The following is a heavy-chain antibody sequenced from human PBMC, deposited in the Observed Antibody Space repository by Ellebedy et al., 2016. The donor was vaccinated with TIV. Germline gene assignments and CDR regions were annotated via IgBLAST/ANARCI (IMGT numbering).Heavy chain of an antibody. J-gene: IGHJ4*02. V-gene: IGHV1-69*13. Sequence: AASVKVSCKASVGTFNSNAISWVRQAPGQGLEWMGGTIPIFDTVNYAQKFQGRVTISADESTSTAYMELSSLRSEDTAVYYWARLHSSGFMSYFFALWGQGTLVTVSS. CDR1: VGTFNSNA. CDR3: ARLHSSGFMSYFFAL. CDR2: TIPIFDTV. D-gene: IGHD3-22*01.